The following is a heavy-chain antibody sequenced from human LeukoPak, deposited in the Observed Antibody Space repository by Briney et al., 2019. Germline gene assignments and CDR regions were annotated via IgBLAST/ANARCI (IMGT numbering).Heavy chain of an antibody. CDR1: GGSISRYY. CDR2: IYYSGST. V-gene: IGHV4-59*01. D-gene: IGHD3-22*01. CDR3: ARGDYYDSSGYYNY. J-gene: IGHJ4*02. Sequence: SETLSLTCTVSGGSISRYYWSWIREPRGKGLVWIGYIYYSGSTNYNPSLKSRVTISVDTSKYQFSLKLSSVTAADTAVYYCARGDYYDSSGYYNYWGQGTLVTVSS.